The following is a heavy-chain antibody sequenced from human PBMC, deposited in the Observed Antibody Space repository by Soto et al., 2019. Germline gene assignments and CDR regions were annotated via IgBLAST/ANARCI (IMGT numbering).Heavy chain of an antibody. Sequence: QVRLVQSGAEVKSPGASVKVSCKAPGDTFTSYYMHWVRQAPGHGLEWMGVINPNGGSTRFAQKFKGRVTMTRDPSTSTLYMELRGLTSEATAVYYCARSSGGVYGLIIEGTNWFAPWGQGTLVTVSS. V-gene: IGHV1-46*01. J-gene: IGHJ5*02. CDR1: GDTFTSYY. D-gene: IGHD3-16*01. CDR3: ARSSGGVYGLIIEGTNWFAP. CDR2: INPNGGST.